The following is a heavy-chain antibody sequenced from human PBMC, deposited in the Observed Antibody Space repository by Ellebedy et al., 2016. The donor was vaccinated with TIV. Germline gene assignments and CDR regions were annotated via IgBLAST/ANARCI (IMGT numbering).Heavy chain of an antibody. Sequence: GESLKISCEASGFLFSRSPMHWVRQASGPGLEWVGRIRSKTNNYATAYAASVKGRFTISRDDSKNTAYLQMNSLKTEDTAIYYCTRRECSGVNCHSDYWGQGTLVTVSS. D-gene: IGHD2-15*01. J-gene: IGHJ4*02. CDR3: TRRECSGVNCHSDY. CDR2: IRSKTNNYAT. V-gene: IGHV3-73*01. CDR1: GFLFSRSP.